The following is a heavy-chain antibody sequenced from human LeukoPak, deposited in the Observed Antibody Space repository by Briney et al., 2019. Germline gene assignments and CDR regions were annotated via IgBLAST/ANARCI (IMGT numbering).Heavy chain of an antibody. V-gene: IGHV4-39*07. Sequence: SETLSLTCTVSGGSISSSSYYWGWIRQPPGKGLEWIGSIYYSGSTYYNPSLKSRVTISVDTSKNRFSLKLSSVTAADTAVYYCATGGGEAPDCWGQGTLVTVSS. CDR2: IYYSGST. CDR3: ATGGGEAPDC. CDR1: GGSISSSSYY. J-gene: IGHJ4*02. D-gene: IGHD4-17*01.